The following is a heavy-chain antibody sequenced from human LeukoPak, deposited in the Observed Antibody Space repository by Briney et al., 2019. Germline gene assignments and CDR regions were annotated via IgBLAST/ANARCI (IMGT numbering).Heavy chain of an antibody. V-gene: IGHV3-21*01. D-gene: IGHD6-6*01. J-gene: IGHJ4*02. Sequence: PVGSLRLSCAASGFTFSSYSMNWVRQAPGKGLEWVSSISSSSSYIYYADSVKGRFTISRDNAKNSLYLQMNSLRAEDTAVYYCARLQQYSSSSTYWGQGTLVTVSS. CDR3: ARLQQYSSSSTY. CDR2: ISSSSSYI. CDR1: GFTFSSYS.